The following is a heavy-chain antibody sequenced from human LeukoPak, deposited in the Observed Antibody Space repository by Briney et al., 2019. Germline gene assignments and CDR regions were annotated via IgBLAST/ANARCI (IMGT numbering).Heavy chain of an antibody. Sequence: ASVKVSCTVSGYTLTELSVHWVRQAPGKGLEWMGGFDPEDGETIYAQKFQGRVTMTEDTSTDTAYMELSSLRSEDTAVYYCATPGGAPYDFWSMDVWGQGTTVTVSS. CDR2: FDPEDGET. D-gene: IGHD3-3*01. CDR1: GYTLTELS. J-gene: IGHJ6*02. V-gene: IGHV1-24*01. CDR3: ATPGGAPYDFWSMDV.